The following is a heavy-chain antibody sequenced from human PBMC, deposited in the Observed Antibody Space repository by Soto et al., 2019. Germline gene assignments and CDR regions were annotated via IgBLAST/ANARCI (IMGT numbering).Heavy chain of an antibody. V-gene: IGHV3-23*01. CDR1: GFTFSTYA. D-gene: IGHD1-26*01. CDR2: ISGSGGST. Sequence: GGSLRLSCAASGFTFSTYAMNWVRQAPGKGLEWVSAISGSGGSTYYADSVKGRVTISRDNSKNTLYLQMNSLRAEDTAVYYCAKVSLGALTFTDYYYYGLDVWGQGTTVTVSS. CDR3: AKVSLGALTFTDYYYYGLDV. J-gene: IGHJ6*02.